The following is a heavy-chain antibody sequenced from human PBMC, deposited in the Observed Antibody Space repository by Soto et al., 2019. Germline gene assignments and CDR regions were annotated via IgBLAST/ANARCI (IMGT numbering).Heavy chain of an antibody. CDR3: ARDLAGSSPATDY. CDR1: GGTFSSYT. D-gene: IGHD6-6*01. V-gene: IGHV1-69*04. CDR2: IIPILGIA. Sequence: VASVKVSCKASGGTFSSYTISWVRQAPGQGLEWMGRIIPILGIANYAQKFQGRVTITADKSTSTAYMELSSLRSEDTAVYYCARDLAGSSPATDYWGQGTLVTVSS. J-gene: IGHJ4*02.